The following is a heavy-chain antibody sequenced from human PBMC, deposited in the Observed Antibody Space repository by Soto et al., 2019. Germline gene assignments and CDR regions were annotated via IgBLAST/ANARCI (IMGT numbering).Heavy chain of an antibody. J-gene: IGHJ5*02. CDR2: IYYSGST. CDR1: GGSISSSSYY. D-gene: IGHD2-15*01. V-gene: IGHV4-39*01. CDR3: ARRIKNCSGGSCSANSWFDP. Sequence: PSETLSLTCTVSGGSISSSSYYWGWIRQPPGKGLEWIGSIYYSGSTYYNPSLKSRVTISVDTSKNQFSLKLSSVTAADTAVYYCARRIKNCSGGSCSANSWFDPWGQGTLVTVSS.